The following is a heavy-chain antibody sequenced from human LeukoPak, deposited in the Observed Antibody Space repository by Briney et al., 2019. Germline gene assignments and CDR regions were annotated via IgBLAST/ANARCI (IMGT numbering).Heavy chain of an antibody. CDR1: GYTLTELS. V-gene: IGHV1-24*01. J-gene: IGHJ4*02. CDR2: FDPEDGET. D-gene: IGHD1-26*01. CDR3: ATVFKTWELLSHGSFDY. Sequence: GASVKVSCKVSGYTLTELSMHWVRQAPGKGLEWMGGFDPEDGETTYAQKFQGRVTMTEDTSTDTAYMELSSLRSEDTAVYYCATVFKTWELLSHGSFDYWGQGTLVTVSS.